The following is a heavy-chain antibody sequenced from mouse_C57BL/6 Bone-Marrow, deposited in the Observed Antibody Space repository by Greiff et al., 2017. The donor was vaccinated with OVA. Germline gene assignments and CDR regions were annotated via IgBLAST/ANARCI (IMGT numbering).Heavy chain of an antibody. J-gene: IGHJ2*01. CDR3: TTPRGGYFDY. Sequence: VQLQQSGAELVRPGASVKLSCTASGFNIKDDYMHWVKQRPEQGLEWIGWIDPENGDTEYASKFQGKATITADTSSNTAYLQLSSLTSEDTAVYYCTTPRGGYFDYWGQGTTLTGSS. CDR2: IDPENGDT. V-gene: IGHV14-4*01. CDR1: GFNIKDDY.